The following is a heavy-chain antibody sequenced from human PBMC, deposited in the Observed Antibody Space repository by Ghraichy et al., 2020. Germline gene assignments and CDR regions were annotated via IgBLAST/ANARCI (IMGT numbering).Heavy chain of an antibody. Sequence: LSLTCAASGFTFSSYAMSWVRQAPGKGLEWVSAISGSGSSTYYEDSVKGRFTVSRDNSEKTLYLQMNSLRVEDMAIYYCAKDLIAAAGNPTKYYYYMGVWGKGTTVTVSS. J-gene: IGHJ6*03. CDR3: AKDLIAAAGNPTKYYYYMGV. CDR2: ISGSGSST. D-gene: IGHD6-13*01. V-gene: IGHV3-23*01. CDR1: GFTFSSYA.